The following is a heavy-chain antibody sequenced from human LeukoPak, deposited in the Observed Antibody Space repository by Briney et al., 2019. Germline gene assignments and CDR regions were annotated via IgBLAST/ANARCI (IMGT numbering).Heavy chain of an antibody. CDR2: IYHSGIT. D-gene: IGHD3-22*01. J-gene: IGHJ6*03. Sequence: PSETLSLTCTVSGYSISSDYYWGWIRQPPGKGLEWIGSIYHSGITYYNPSLKSRVIVSVDTSKNQFSLKLSSVTAADTAVYYCARWTYYYDSSGYRGRYYYYYMDVWGKGTTVTISS. V-gene: IGHV4-38-2*02. CDR1: GYSISSDYY. CDR3: ARWTYYYDSSGYRGRYYYYYMDV.